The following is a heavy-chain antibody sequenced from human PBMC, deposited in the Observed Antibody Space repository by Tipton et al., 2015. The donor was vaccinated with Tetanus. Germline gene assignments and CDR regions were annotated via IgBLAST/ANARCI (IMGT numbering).Heavy chain of an antibody. CDR2: FIPIFGSP. V-gene: IGHV1-69*01. J-gene: IGHJ4*02. CDR1: GGNFYGFA. CDR3: ARGHSPLYIWNFGYFDF. Sequence: SGPEVKKPGSSVKVSCKASGGNFYGFAILWVRQAPGQRPEWMGGFIPIFGSPNYAQKFQGRVTITADASTTTVYMDLDSLTSDDTAVFFCARGHSPLYIWNFGYFDFWGQGPLVTVSS. D-gene: IGHD1-7*01.